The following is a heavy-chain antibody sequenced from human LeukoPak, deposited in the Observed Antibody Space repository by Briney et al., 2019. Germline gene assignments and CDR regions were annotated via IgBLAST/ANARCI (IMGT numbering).Heavy chain of an antibody. Sequence: ASETLSLTCTVSGGSISSGSYYWSWIRQPAGKGLEWIGRIYTSGSTNYNPSLKSRVTISVDTSKNQFSLKLSSVTAADTAVYYCASRVVGSYYYYYYGMDVWGQGTTVTVSS. J-gene: IGHJ6*02. CDR2: IYTSGST. D-gene: IGHD2-15*01. CDR1: GGSISSGSYY. CDR3: ASRVVGSYYYYYYGMDV. V-gene: IGHV4-61*02.